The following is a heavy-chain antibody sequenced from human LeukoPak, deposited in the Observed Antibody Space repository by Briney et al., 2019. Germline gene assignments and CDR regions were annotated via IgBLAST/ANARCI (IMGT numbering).Heavy chain of an antibody. Sequence: SETLSLTCTVSGGSISSYYWSWIRQPAGRGLEWIGRIYTSGTTNYNPSLRSRVTMSVDTSKNQVSLKLTSVTAADTAVYYCAGGVHPHYYYCMDVWGKGTTVTVSS. CDR1: GGSISSYY. J-gene: IGHJ6*03. V-gene: IGHV4-4*07. CDR3: AGGVHPHYYYCMDV. CDR2: IYTSGTT. D-gene: IGHD3-10*01.